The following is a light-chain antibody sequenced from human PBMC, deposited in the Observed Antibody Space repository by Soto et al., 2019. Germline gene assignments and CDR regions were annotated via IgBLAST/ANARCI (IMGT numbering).Light chain of an antibody. CDR1: QSVSSIF. Sequence: ETVLTQSPGTLSLSPGERATLSCRASQSVSSIFLAWYQQKPGQAPRLLIYGASTRATGIPDRFRGSGSGTDFTLTISRLEPEDFAVYYCQQYGNSLLTFGGGTKVEIK. CDR3: QQYGNSLLT. V-gene: IGKV3-20*01. J-gene: IGKJ4*01. CDR2: GAS.